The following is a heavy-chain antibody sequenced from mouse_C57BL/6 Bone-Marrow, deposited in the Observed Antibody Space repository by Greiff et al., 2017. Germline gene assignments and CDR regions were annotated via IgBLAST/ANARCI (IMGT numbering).Heavy chain of an antibody. CDR2: INPNNGGT. CDR3: GRWYYYYAMDD. CDR1: GYTFTDYN. J-gene: IGHJ4*01. D-gene: IGHD1-1*02. Sequence: DVKLQESGPELVKPGASVKIPCKASGYTFTDYNMDWVKQSHGKSLEWIGAINPNNGGTIYNQKFKGKATLTVDKSSSTAYMELSSLTSEDTAVYYCGRWYYYYAMDDWGQGTSVTVSS. V-gene: IGHV1-18*01.